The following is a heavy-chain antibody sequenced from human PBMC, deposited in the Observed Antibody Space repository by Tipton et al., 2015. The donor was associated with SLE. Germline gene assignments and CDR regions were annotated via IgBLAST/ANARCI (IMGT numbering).Heavy chain of an antibody. V-gene: IGHV4-39*07. Sequence: TLSLTCTISGGSISSSSYYWGWIRQPPGKGLEWIGSIYYSGSTYYNASLKSRVTTSVDTSKNQFSLKLSSVTAADTAVYYCARGSGYFDYWGQGTLVTVSS. J-gene: IGHJ4*02. D-gene: IGHD1-26*01. CDR1: GGSISSSSYY. CDR3: ARGSGYFDY. CDR2: IYYSGST.